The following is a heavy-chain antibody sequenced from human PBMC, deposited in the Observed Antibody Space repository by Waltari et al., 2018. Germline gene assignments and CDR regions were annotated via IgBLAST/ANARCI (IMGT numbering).Heavy chain of an antibody. Sequence: FSVSGVYMTWVRQAPGKGLQWVSIIYSGGSTYYADSVKGRFTISRDNSKNTVFLQMNSLRVDDTAVYYCARPVGNETWGQGTLVTVSS. V-gene: IGHV3-53*01. J-gene: IGHJ5*02. CDR2: IYSGGST. D-gene: IGHD1-26*01. CDR1: FSVSGVY. CDR3: ARPVGNET.